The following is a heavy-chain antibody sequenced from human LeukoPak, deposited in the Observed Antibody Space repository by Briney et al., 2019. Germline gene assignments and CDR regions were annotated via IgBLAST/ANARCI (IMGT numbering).Heavy chain of an antibody. V-gene: IGHV3-73*01. CDR1: GFTFCGSA. Sequence: GGALRLSSAASGFTFCGSAMLWVPHASGKGLEWVGRIRSKANSYATAYAASVKGRFTISRDDSKNTAYLQMHSLKTEDTAVYYCTSSPQVTGTVPFVDYWGQGTLVTVSS. J-gene: IGHJ4*02. CDR3: TSSPQVTGTVPFVDY. D-gene: IGHD6-13*01. CDR2: IRSKANSYAT.